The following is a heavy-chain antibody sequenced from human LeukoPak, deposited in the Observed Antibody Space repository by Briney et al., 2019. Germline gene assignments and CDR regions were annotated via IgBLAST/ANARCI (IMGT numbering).Heavy chain of an antibody. CDR3: ARIFGIAAVRDY. V-gene: IGHV5-51*01. CDR2: IHPGDSDT. J-gene: IGHJ4*02. Sequence: GESLKISCKGSGYSFTSYWIAWVRQQPGKGLEWMGIIHPGDSDTRDSPSFQGQVTMSADKSNSTAYLQWSSLKASDTAMYYCARIFGIAAVRDYWGQGTLVTVSS. CDR1: GYSFTSYW. D-gene: IGHD6-13*01.